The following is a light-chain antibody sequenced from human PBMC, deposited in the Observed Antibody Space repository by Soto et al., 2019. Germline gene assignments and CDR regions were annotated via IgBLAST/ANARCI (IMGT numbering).Light chain of an antibody. Sequence: QLVLTQLPSASASLGASVKLTCTLSSGPSNYAIAWHQQQPEKGPRYLMKLNSDGSHRKGDGIPDRFSGSSSGAERYLTISSLQSEDEADYYCQTWGTGIRVFGTGTKLTVL. V-gene: IGLV4-69*01. CDR3: QTWGTGIRV. J-gene: IGLJ1*01. CDR2: LNSDGSH. CDR1: SGPSNYA.